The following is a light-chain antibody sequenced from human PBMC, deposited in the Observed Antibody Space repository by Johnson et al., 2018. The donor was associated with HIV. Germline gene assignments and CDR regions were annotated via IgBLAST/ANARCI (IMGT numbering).Light chain of an antibody. Sequence: QSVLTQPPSVSAAPGQKVTISCSGSSSNIGINYVSWFQQLPGTAPKLLIYDNDKRPSGIPDRFSCSKSGTSATLGITGLQTGDEADYYCETWDSSLSGYYVFGTGTKLTVL. CDR3: ETWDSSLSGYYV. J-gene: IGLJ1*01. V-gene: IGLV1-51*01. CDR1: SSNIGINY. CDR2: DND.